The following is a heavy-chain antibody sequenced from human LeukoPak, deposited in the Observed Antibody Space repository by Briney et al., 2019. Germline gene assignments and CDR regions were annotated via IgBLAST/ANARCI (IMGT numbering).Heavy chain of an antibody. CDR1: GYTFTDYY. V-gene: IGHV1-2*02. CDR2: VNPKSGGT. Sequence: ASVKVSCKASGYTFTDYYMHWVRQTPGQGCEWMGWVNPKSGGTNYAQKFQGRVTMTRDTSITTAYMELSRLTSDDTAVYYCARVTTGTYYDYWGQGTLVTVSS. J-gene: IGHJ4*02. D-gene: IGHD3-22*01. CDR3: ARVTTGTYYDY.